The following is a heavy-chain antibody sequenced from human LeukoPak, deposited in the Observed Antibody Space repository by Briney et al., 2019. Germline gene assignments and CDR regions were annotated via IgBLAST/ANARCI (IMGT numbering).Heavy chain of an antibody. Sequence: GGSLRLSCAASGFTFSGFSLHWVRQASGKGLEWVGRIRNKANNYATTYAASVRGRFTISRDDSKNTAYLQMNSLKTEDTALYYCATSSNAYNDHWGQGTLVTVSS. CDR1: GFTFSGFS. V-gene: IGHV3-73*01. CDR3: ATSSNAYNDH. J-gene: IGHJ4*02. D-gene: IGHD5-24*01. CDR2: IRNKANNYAT.